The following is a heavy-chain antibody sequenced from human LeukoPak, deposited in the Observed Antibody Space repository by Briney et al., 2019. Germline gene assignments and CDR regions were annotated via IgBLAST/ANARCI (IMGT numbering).Heavy chain of an antibody. J-gene: IGHJ4*02. CDR2: IYNSGST. CDR1: RGYINSYY. D-gene: IGHD4-17*01. V-gene: IGHV4-59*01. Sequence: PSETLSLTCTVSRGYINSYYWTWIRQPPGKGLEWIGNIYNSGSTNYNPSLKSRLTISVDTSKNQFSLNLSSVTAADTALYYCARDPVTGTPRAPVWGQGILVTVSS. CDR3: ARDPVTGTPRAPV.